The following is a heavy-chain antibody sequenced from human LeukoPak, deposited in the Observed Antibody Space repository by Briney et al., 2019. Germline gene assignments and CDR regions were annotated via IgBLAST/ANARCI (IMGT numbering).Heavy chain of an antibody. D-gene: IGHD3-3*01. CDR3: ARDETIFGVVYEYHLDY. CDR2: ISAYNGNT. CDR1: GYTFTSYG. J-gene: IGHJ4*02. V-gene: IGHV1-18*01. Sequence: ASVKVSCKASGYTFTSYGISWVRQAPGQGLEGMGWISAYNGNTNYAQKLQGRVTMTTDTSTSTAYMELRSLRSDDTAVYYCARDETIFGVVYEYHLDYWGQGTLVTVSS.